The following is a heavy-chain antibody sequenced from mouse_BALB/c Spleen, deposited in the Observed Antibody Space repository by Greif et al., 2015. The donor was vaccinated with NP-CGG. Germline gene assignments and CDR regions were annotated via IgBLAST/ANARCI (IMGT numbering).Heavy chain of an antibody. V-gene: IGHV1-7*01. CDR1: GYTFTSYW. CDR3: ARWDYGPSFDY. Sequence: QVQLQQSGAELAKPGASVKMSCKASGYTFTSYWMHWVKQRPGQGLEWIGYINPSTGYTEYNQKFKDKATLTADKSSSTAYMQLSSLTSEDSAVYYCARWDYGPSFDYWGQGTTLTVSS. CDR2: INPSTGYT. J-gene: IGHJ2*01. D-gene: IGHD1-2*01.